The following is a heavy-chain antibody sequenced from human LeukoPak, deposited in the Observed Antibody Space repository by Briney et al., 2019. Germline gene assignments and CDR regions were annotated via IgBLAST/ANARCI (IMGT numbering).Heavy chain of an antibody. CDR1: GYTFTSYA. V-gene: IGHV1-3*01. CDR2: INAGNGNT. D-gene: IGHD5-18*01. Sequence: ASVKVSCKASGYTFTSYAMHWVRQAPGQRLEWMGWINAGNGNTKYSQKFQGRVTITRDTSASTAYMELSSLRSEDTAVYYCARAHGSRGYSYDLDYWGQGTLVTVSS. CDR3: ARAHGSRGYSYDLDY. J-gene: IGHJ4*02.